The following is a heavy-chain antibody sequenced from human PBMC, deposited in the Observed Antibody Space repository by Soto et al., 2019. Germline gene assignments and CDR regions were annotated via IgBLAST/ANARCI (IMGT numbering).Heavy chain of an antibody. CDR3: ARDGVAARLDYYYGMDV. D-gene: IGHD6-6*01. CDR2: ISYDGSNK. V-gene: IGHV3-30-3*01. Sequence: GGSLRLSCAASGFTFSSYAMHWVRQAPGKGLEWVAVISYDGSNKYYADSVKGRLTISRDNSKNTLYLQMNSLRAEDTAVYYCARDGVAARLDYYYGMDVWGQGTTVTVSS. CDR1: GFTFSSYA. J-gene: IGHJ6*02.